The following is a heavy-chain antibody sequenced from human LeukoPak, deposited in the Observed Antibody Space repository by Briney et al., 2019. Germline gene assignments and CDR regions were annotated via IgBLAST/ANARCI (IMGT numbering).Heavy chain of an antibody. V-gene: IGHV3-23*01. CDR2: ISGSGGST. D-gene: IGHD5-12*01. CDR3: AKDRGGYSDYDLTY. CDR1: GFTFSSYA. Sequence: GGSLRLSCAASGFTFSSYAMSWVRQAPGKGLEWVSGISGSGGSTYYADSVKGRFTISRDNSKNTLYLQMNTLRAEDTAVYYCAKDRGGYSDYDLTYRGQGTLVTVSS. J-gene: IGHJ4*02.